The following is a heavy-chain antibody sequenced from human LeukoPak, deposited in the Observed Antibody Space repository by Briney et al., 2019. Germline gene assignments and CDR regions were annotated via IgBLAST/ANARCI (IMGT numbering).Heavy chain of an antibody. CDR1: GDSVSSNSAA. J-gene: IGHJ6*03. CDR3: ARTPDPYSSSWYVAGGSRGKNYYYYYMDV. Sequence: SQTLSLTCAISGDSVSSNSAAWNWIRQSPSRGLEWLGRTYFRSKWYNDYAVSVKSRITIHPDTSKNQFSLKLSSVTAADTAVYYCARTPDPYSSSWYVAGGSRGKNYYYYYMDVWGKGTTVTISS. V-gene: IGHV6-1*01. CDR2: TYFRSKWYN. D-gene: IGHD6-13*01.